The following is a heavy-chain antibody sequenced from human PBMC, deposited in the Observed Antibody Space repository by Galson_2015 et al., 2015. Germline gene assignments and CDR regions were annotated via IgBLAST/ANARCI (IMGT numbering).Heavy chain of an antibody. V-gene: IGHV3-23*01. CDR3: AKENYYDSSGYSPFDY. D-gene: IGHD3-22*01. CDR1: GFTFSSYA. Sequence: SLRLSCAASGFTFSSYAMSWVRQAPGKGLEWVSAISGSGGSTYYADTVKGRFTISRDNSKNTLYLQMNSLRAEDTAVYYCAKENYYDSSGYSPFDYWGQGTLVTVSS. CDR2: ISGSGGST. J-gene: IGHJ4*02.